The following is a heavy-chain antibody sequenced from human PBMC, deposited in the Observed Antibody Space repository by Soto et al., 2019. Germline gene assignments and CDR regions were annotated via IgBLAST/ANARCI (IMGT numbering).Heavy chain of an antibody. J-gene: IGHJ4*02. V-gene: IGHV4-59*01. CDR2: IYYSGST. CDR3: ARAPRSPYYFDY. CDR1: GGSISSYY. Sequence: QVQLQESGPGLVKPSETLSLTCTVSGGSISSYYWSWIRQPPGKGLEWIGYIYYSGSTNYNPSLKSRVIISVDTSKNQFSLKLSSVTAADTAVYYCARAPRSPYYFDYWGQGTLVTVSS.